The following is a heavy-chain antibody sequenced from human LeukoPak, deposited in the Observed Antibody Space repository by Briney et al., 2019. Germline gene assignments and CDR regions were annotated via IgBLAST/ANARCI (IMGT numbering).Heavy chain of an antibody. D-gene: IGHD3-3*01. CDR2: IRSKAYGGTT. CDR1: GFTFGDYA. V-gene: IGHV3-49*04. J-gene: IGHJ3*02. CDR3: TRDSYDFWSGPPPPSPLQAFDI. Sequence: GGSLRLSCTASGFTFGDYAMSWVRQAPGKGLEWVGFIRSKAYGGTTEYAASVKGRFTISRDDSKSIAYLQMNSLKTEDTAVYYCTRDSYDFWSGPPPPSPLQAFDIWGQGTMVTVSS.